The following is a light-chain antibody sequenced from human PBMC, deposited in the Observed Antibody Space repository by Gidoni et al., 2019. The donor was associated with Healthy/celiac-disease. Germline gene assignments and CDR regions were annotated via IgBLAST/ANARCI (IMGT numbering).Light chain of an antibody. CDR1: QSVSSSY. CDR2: GAS. V-gene: IGKV3-20*01. CDR3: QQYGSSPLT. J-gene: IGKJ4*01. Sequence: DIVLTQSPGTLSLSPGERATLSCRASQSVSSSYLAGYQQKPGQAPRRLIYGASSRATGIPDRFSGSGSGTDFTLTISRLEPEDFAVYYCQQYGSSPLTFGGGTKVEIK.